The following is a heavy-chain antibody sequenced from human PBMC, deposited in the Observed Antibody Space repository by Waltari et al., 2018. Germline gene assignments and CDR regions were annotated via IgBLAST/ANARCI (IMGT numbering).Heavy chain of an antibody. Sequence: EVQLVESGGGLVQPGGSLRLSCAASGFTFSSYEMNWVRQAPGKGLEWVSYISSGGSTIYYADSVKGRFTNTRDNAKNSLFLQMNSLRAEDTAVYYCAREGGVPDGYNLGFDYWGQGTLVTVSS. CDR1: GFTFSSYE. V-gene: IGHV3-48*03. CDR3: AREGGVPDGYNLGFDY. J-gene: IGHJ4*02. CDR2: ISSGGSTI. D-gene: IGHD5-12*01.